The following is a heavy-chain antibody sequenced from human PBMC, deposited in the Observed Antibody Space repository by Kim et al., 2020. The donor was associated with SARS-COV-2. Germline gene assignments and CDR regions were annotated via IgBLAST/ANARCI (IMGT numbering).Heavy chain of an antibody. D-gene: IGHD6-13*01. CDR3: VKDLLNSRDFDY. J-gene: IGHJ4*02. V-gene: IGHV3-64D*09. Sequence: YYAAAVKGRFNLSRDNSKNTLYLQMSSLRAEDTAVYYCVKDLLNSRDFDYWGQGTLVTVSS.